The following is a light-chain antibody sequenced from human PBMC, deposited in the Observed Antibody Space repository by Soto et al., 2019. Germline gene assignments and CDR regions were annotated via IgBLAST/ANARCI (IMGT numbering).Light chain of an antibody. CDR1: QSVDSTY. CDR2: GTS. V-gene: IGKV3-20*01. CDR3: QQYGSSPYT. J-gene: IGKJ2*01. Sequence: ENVLTQSPGTLSLSPGERATLSCRASQSVDSTYLAWYQQKPGQAPRLLIYGTSTRATGIPGRFSGSGSGTDFTLTISRLEPEDFAVYYCQQYGSSPYTFGQGTKLEIK.